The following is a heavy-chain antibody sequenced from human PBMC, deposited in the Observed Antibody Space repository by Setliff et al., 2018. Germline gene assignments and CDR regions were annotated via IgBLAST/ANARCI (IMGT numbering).Heavy chain of an antibody. CDR2: IGAYTGNT. D-gene: IGHD3-10*01. CDR1: GYTFINSV. Sequence: ASVKVSCKASGYTFINSVISWVRQAPGQGLEWMGWIGAYTGNTNYAQKLQGRVTMTTDSSTSTAYMELRSLRSDDTAVYYCSRVVYYASGSSLSYGMDVWGQGTAVTVSS. V-gene: IGHV1-18*01. CDR3: SRVVYYASGSSLSYGMDV. J-gene: IGHJ6*02.